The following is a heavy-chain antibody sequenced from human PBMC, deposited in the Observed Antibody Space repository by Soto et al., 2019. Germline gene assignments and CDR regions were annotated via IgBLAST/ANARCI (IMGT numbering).Heavy chain of an antibody. CDR1: GFTFGDYT. V-gene: IGHV3-49*04. J-gene: IGHJ4*02. CDR2: IRSKTYSGTT. D-gene: IGHD2-8*02. CDR3: AREGSHHTGPFDY. Sequence: GGSLRLSCTASGFTFGDYTMNWVRQAPGKGLEWVAFIRSKTYSGTTEYAASVKARFTTSRDDSRGIAYLQMSSLKAEDTAMYYCAREGSHHTGPFDYWGQGTLVTVSS.